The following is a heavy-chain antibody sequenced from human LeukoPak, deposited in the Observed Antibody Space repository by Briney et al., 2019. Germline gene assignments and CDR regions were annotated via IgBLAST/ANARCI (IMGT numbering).Heavy chain of an antibody. CDR3: AKGAGRTHYYYYMDV. V-gene: IGHV3-9*03. CDR2: ISWNSGSI. Sequence: PGGSLRLSCAASGFTFDDYALHCVRHAPGKGLEWGSGISWNSGSIGYADSVKGRFTISRDNAKNSLYLQMNSLRAEDMPLHYCAKGAGRTHYYYYMDVWGKGTTVTVSS. CDR1: GFTFDDYA. J-gene: IGHJ6*03. D-gene: IGHD6-19*01.